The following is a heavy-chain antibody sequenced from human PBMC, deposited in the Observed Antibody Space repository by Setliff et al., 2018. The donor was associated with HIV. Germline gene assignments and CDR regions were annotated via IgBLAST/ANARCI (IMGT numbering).Heavy chain of an antibody. CDR1: GFTFSSYS. CDR3: AKTYSSGWYGYYYYYMDV. J-gene: IGHJ6*03. CDR2: ISSSSNK. V-gene: IGHV3-48*01. D-gene: IGHD6-19*01. Sequence: GGSLRLSCAASGFTFSSYSMNWVRQAPGKGLEWVSYISSSSNKYYADSVKGRFTISRDNSKNTLYLQMNSLRAEDTAVYYCAKTYSSGWYGYYYYYMDVWGKGTTVTVSS.